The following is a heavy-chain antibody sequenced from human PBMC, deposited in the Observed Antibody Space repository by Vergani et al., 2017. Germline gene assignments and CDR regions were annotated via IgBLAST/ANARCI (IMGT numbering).Heavy chain of an antibody. V-gene: IGHV3-30*02. D-gene: IGHD6-6*01. J-gene: IGHJ6*03. Sequence: QVQLVETGGGVVQPGGSLRLYCATSGFSFNTYGAHWVRQAPGKGLEWVAFIGYDGRIKYNVDSVKGRFTISRDTSKKTLSLQMRSLRADDTAVYYCARRGRYSSSDGYYYYYMDVWGKGTTVTVSS. CDR3: ARRGRYSSSDGYYYYYMDV. CDR2: IGYDGRIK. CDR1: GFSFNTYG.